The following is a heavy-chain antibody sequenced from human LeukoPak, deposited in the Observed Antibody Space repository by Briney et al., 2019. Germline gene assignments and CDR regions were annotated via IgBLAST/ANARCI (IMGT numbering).Heavy chain of an antibody. J-gene: IGHJ4*02. CDR3: ARALIYYYDSSGYLDY. Sequence: ASVKVSCKASGYTFIGYYMHWVRQAPGQGLEWMGWINPNSGGTNYAQKFQGRVTMTRDTSISTAYMELSRLRSDDTAVYYCARALIYYYDSSGYLDYWGQGTLVTVSS. D-gene: IGHD3-22*01. V-gene: IGHV1-2*02. CDR1: GYTFIGYY. CDR2: INPNSGGT.